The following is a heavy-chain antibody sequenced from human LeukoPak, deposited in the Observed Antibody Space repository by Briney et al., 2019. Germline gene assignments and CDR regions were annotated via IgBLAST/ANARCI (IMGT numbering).Heavy chain of an antibody. CDR1: GYTFTGYY. CDR3: ASTLLWFGELLLNY. D-gene: IGHD3-10*01. CDR2: INPNSGGT. Sequence: GASVKVSCKASGYTFTGYYMHWVRQAPGQGLEWMGWINPNSGGTNYAQKFQGRVTMTGDTSISTAYMELCRLRSDDTAVYYCASTLLWFGELLLNYWGRGTLVTVSS. V-gene: IGHV1-2*02. J-gene: IGHJ4*02.